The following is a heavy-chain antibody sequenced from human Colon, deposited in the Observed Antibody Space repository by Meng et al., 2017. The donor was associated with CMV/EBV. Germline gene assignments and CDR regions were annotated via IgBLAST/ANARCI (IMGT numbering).Heavy chain of an antibody. V-gene: IGHV1-8*02. CDR3: ARGQRRGGYYGMDV. CDR2: MNPNSGNT. CDR1: GYTFTGYY. J-gene: IGHJ6*02. D-gene: IGHD2-2*01. Sequence: ASVKVSCKASGYTFTGYYMHWVRQATGQGLEWMGWMNPNSGNTGYAQKFQGRVTMTRNTSISIAYMELSSLRSEDTAVYYCARGQRRGGYYGMDVWGQGTTVTVSS.